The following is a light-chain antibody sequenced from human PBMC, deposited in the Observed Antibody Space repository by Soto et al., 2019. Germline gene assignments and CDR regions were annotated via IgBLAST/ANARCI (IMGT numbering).Light chain of an antibody. V-gene: IGLV2-14*01. J-gene: IGLJ2*01. CDR1: SSDVGGYNY. CDR3: SSYTSTSPPVV. CDR2: EVS. Sequence: QSALTQPASVSGSPGQSITISCTGTSSDVGGYNYVSWYQQHPGKAPKLMIYEVSNRPSGVSNRFSGSKSGNTASLTISGPQAEDGADFYCSSYTSTSPPVVFGGGPKLTVL.